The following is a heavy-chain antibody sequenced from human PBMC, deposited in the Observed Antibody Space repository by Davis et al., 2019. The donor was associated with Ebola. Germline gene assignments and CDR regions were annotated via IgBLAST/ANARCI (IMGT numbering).Heavy chain of an antibody. CDR2: INAGNGNT. D-gene: IGHD4-17*01. V-gene: IGHV1-18*01. CDR1: GYTFTSYA. CDR3: ARVRGIYGDYDYFDY. J-gene: IGHJ4*02. Sequence: ASVKVSCKASGYTFTSYAISWVRQAPGQRLEWMGWINAGNGNTKYSQKFQGRVTITADESTSTAYMELSSLRSEDTAVYYCARVRGIYGDYDYFDYWGQGTLVTVSS.